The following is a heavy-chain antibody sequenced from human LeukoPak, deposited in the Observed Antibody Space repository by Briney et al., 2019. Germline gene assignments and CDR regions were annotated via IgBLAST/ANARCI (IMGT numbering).Heavy chain of an antibody. V-gene: IGHV3-74*01. CDR1: GFTFSSYW. D-gene: IGHD5-12*01. J-gene: IGHJ4*02. CDR2: INSDGSST. Sequence: GGSLRLSCAASGFTFSSYWMHWVRQAPGKGLVWVSRINSDGSSTSYADSVKGRLTISRDNDKNTLYLQMNSLRVEDTAVYYCARGDGYAQRDWGQGTLVTVPS. CDR3: ARGDGYAQRD.